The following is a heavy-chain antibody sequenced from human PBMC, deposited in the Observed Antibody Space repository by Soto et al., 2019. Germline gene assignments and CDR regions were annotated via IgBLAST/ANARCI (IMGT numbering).Heavy chain of an antibody. V-gene: IGHV4-30-4*01. D-gene: IGHD3-22*01. CDR3: ARGSYYYDSSGYYHY. Sequence: PSETLSLTCTVSGGSISSGDYYWSWIRQPPGKGLEWIGYIYYSGSTYYNPSLKSRVTISVDTSKNQFSLKLSSVTAADTAVYYCARGSYYYDSSGYYHYWGPAPLVTVSS. CDR1: GGSISSGDYY. CDR2: IYYSGST. J-gene: IGHJ4*02.